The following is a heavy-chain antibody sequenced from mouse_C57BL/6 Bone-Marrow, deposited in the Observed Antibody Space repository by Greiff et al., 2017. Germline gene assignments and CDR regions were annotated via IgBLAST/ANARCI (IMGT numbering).Heavy chain of an antibody. V-gene: IGHV14-4*01. D-gene: IGHD2-1*01. CDR2: IDPENGDT. CDR3: TSWECNYYFDY. Sequence: EVKLQESGAELVRPGASVKLSCTASGFNIKDDYMHWVKQRPEQGLEWIGWIDPENGDTEYAAKFQGKATITADTPSNTAYLQLSSLTSEDTAVYSCTSWECNYYFDYWDQGTTLTVSS. CDR1: GFNIKDDY. J-gene: IGHJ2*01.